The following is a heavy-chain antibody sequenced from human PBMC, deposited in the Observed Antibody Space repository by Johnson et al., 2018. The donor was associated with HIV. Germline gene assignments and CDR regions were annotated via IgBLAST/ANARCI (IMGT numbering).Heavy chain of an antibody. J-gene: IGHJ3*01. V-gene: IGHV3-66*03. CDR1: GFTVSSNY. D-gene: IGHD1-26*01. Sequence: EVQLVESGGGLIQPGGSLRLSCAAFGFTVSSNYMSWVRQAPGKGLDWVSVIYSGGSTHYADSVKGRFTISRDNSKSTLYLQMNSLRAEDTAVYYCAREWDPRTPDAYDVWGLGTMVTVSS. CDR3: AREWDPRTPDAYDV. CDR2: IYSGGST.